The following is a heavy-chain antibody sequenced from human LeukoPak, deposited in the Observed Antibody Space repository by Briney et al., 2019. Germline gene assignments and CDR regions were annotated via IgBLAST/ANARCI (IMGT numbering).Heavy chain of an antibody. CDR3: ARSEGSSYYFDY. J-gene: IGHJ4*02. Sequence: PGGSLRLSCAASGFTVSSNYMSWVRQAPGKGLEWVSVIYSGGNTYYADSVKGRFTISRDNAKNSLYLQMNSLRAEDTAVYYCARSEGSSYYFDYWGQGTLVTVSS. CDR1: GFTVSSNY. CDR2: IYSGGNT. V-gene: IGHV3-53*01. D-gene: IGHD6-6*01.